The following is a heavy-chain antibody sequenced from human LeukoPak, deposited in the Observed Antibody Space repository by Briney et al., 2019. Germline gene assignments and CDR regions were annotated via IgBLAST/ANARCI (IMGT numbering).Heavy chain of an antibody. CDR1: GFIFSSYE. V-gene: IGHV3-48*03. CDR3: ARGTGYGDYGWFDP. J-gene: IGHJ5*02. D-gene: IGHD4-17*01. Sequence: HPGGSLRLSCAASGFIFSSYEMNWVRQAPGKGLEWVSYISSSGSTIYYADSVKGRFTISRDNAKNSLYLQMNSLRAEDTAVYYCARGTGYGDYGWFDPWGQGTLVTVSS. CDR2: ISSSGSTI.